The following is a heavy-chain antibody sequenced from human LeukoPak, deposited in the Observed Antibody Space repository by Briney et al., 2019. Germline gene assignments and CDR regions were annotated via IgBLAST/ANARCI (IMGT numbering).Heavy chain of an antibody. Sequence: GGSLRLSCAASGFTFSSYGMPWVRQAPGKGLEWVAVISYDGSNKYYADSVKGRFTISRDNSKNTLYLQMNSLRAEDTAVYYCAKAPDYSNYVDFDYWGQGTLVTVSS. CDR1: GFTFSSYG. J-gene: IGHJ4*02. CDR2: ISYDGSNK. CDR3: AKAPDYSNYVDFDY. D-gene: IGHD4-11*01. V-gene: IGHV3-30*18.